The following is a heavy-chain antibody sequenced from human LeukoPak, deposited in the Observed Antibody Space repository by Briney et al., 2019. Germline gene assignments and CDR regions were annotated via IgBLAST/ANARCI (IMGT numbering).Heavy chain of an antibody. Sequence: SETLSLTCTVSGGSISSSSYYWGWIRQPPGKGLEWIGTIYYSGSTYYNPSLKSRVTISVDTSKNQFSLKLSSVTAADTAVYYCARDDDSSGYAFDYWGQGTLVTVSS. CDR2: IYYSGST. CDR3: ARDDDSSGYAFDY. J-gene: IGHJ4*02. D-gene: IGHD3-22*01. V-gene: IGHV4-39*07. CDR1: GGSISSSSYY.